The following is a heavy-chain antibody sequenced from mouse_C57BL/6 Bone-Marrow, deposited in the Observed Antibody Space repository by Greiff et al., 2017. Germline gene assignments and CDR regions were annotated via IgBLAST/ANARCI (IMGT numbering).Heavy chain of an antibody. J-gene: IGHJ2*01. CDR2: IDPENGDT. CDR1: GFNIKDYY. V-gene: IGHV14-4*01. Sequence: EVQLQQSGAELVRPGASVKLSCTASGFNIKDYYMTWVKQRPEQGLEWIGWIDPENGDTEYASKFQGKATITADTSSTTAYMQLSSLTSEDTAVYYCTHDGYYGDYWGQGTTLTVSS. D-gene: IGHD2-3*01. CDR3: THDGYYGDY.